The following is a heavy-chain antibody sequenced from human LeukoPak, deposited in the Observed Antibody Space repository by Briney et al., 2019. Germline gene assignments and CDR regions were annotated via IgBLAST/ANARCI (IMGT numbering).Heavy chain of an antibody. Sequence: GRSLRLSCAASGFTFDDYAMHWVRQAPGKGLEWVSGISWNSGSIGYADSVKGRFTTSRDNAKNSLYLQMNSLRAEDMALYYCAKGASGYYYVSFDYWGQGTLVTVSS. V-gene: IGHV3-9*03. CDR3: AKGASGYYYVSFDY. CDR1: GFTFDDYA. J-gene: IGHJ4*02. D-gene: IGHD3-22*01. CDR2: ISWNSGSI.